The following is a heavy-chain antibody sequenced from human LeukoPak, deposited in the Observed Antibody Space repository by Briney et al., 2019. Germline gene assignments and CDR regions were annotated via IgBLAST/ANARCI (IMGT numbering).Heavy chain of an antibody. J-gene: IGHJ4*02. Sequence: PGGSLRLSCAASGFTFSSYGMHWVRQAPGKGLEWVAVIWYDGSNKYYADSVKGRFTISRDNSKNTLYLQVNSLRAEDTAVYYCAKGLVPAAIRVVDYWGQGTLVTVSS. D-gene: IGHD2-2*01. CDR3: AKGLVPAAIRVVDY. CDR2: IWYDGSNK. CDR1: GFTFSSYG. V-gene: IGHV3-33*06.